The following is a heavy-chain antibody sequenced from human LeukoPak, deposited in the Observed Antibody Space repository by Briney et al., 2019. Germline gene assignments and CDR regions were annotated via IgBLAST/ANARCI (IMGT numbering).Heavy chain of an antibody. CDR2: VNTNTGNP. CDR3: ARGGHNYYDSSGYFRGGDDY. Sequence: GASVKVSCMASGYTFTSYAMNWVRQAPGQGLEWMGWVNTNTGNPTYAQGFTGRFVFSLDTSVSTAYLQISSLKAEDTAVYYCARGGHNYYDSSGYFRGGDDYWGQGTLVTVSS. CDR1: GYTFTSYA. V-gene: IGHV7-4-1*02. J-gene: IGHJ4*02. D-gene: IGHD3-22*01.